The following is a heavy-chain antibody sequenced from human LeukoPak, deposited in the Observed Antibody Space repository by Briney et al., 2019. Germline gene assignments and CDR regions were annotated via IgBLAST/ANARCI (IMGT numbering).Heavy chain of an antibody. J-gene: IGHJ4*02. CDR1: GGSISSSSYF. Sequence: SETLSLTCTASGGSISSSSYFWGWIRQPPGKGLEWIGSIYYAGNTYYNPYLNSPVTMSVDTSKNQFSLKLTSVTAADTAVYYCAGYSSGWSHVGYWGQGTLVTVSS. CDR3: AGYSSGWSHVGY. V-gene: IGHV4-39*07. CDR2: IYYAGNT. D-gene: IGHD6-19*01.